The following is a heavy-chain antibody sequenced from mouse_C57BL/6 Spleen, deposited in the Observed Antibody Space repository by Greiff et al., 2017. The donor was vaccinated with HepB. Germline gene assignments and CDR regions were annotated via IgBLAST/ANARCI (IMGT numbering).Heavy chain of an antibody. CDR1: GYTFTDYE. D-gene: IGHD1-1*01. CDR2: IDPETGGT. V-gene: IGHV1-15*01. J-gene: IGHJ2*01. Sequence: LQESGAELVRPGASVTLSCKASGYTFTDYEMHWVKQTPVHGLEWIGAIDPETGGTAYNQKFKGKAILTADKSSSTAYMELRSLTSEDSAVYYCTRSNTTVVATNWGQGTTLTVSS. CDR3: TRSNTTVVATN.